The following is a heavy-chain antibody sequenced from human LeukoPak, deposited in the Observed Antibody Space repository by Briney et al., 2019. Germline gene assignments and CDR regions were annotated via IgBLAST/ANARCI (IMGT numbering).Heavy chain of an antibody. J-gene: IGHJ4*02. CDR2: IYYSGST. CDR3: ARLRIVGATIDY. V-gene: IGHV4-39*01. Sequence: SETLSLTCTVSGGSISSGSYYWGWIRQPPGKGLEWIGSIYYSGSTYYNPSLKSRVTISVDTSKNQFSLKLSSVTAADTAVYYCARLRIVGATIDYWGQGTLVTVSS. CDR1: GGSISSGSYY. D-gene: IGHD1-26*01.